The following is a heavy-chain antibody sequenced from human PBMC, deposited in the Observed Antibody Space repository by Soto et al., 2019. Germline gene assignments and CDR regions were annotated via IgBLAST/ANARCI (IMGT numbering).Heavy chain of an antibody. CDR2: IWYDGSRK. D-gene: IGHD2-2*01. Sequence: PGGSLRLSCAASGFTFSSYGLHWVRQAPGKGLEWVAVIWYDGSRKYYADSVKGRFTISRDSSNNTLYLQMNSLGAEDTAVYYCARGSTIPFDYWGQGTLVTVSS. V-gene: IGHV3-33*01. CDR3: ARGSTIPFDY. CDR1: GFTFSSYG. J-gene: IGHJ4*02.